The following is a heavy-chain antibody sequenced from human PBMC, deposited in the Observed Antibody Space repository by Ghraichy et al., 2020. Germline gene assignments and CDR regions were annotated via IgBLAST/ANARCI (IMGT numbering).Heavy chain of an antibody. CDR3: AKEGLDYSNYECVDY. D-gene: IGHD4-11*01. V-gene: IGHV3-23*01. CDR1: GFTFSSYA. CDR2: ISGSGGST. J-gene: IGHJ4*02. Sequence: GESLNISCAASGFTFSSYAMSWVRQAPGKGLEWVSAISGSGGSTYYADSVKGRFTISRDNSKNTLYLQMNSLRAEDTAVYYCAKEGLDYSNYECVDYWGQGTLVTVSS.